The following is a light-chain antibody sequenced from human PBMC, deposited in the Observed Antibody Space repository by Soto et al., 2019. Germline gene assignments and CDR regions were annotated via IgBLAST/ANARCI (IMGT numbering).Light chain of an antibody. CDR2: STS. CDR1: QNIGSF. J-gene: IGKJ3*01. Sequence: DIPMTQSPSSLSASVGDRVTVTCRAGQNIGSFLNWYQQKPGKAPMLLIYSTSSLQSGVPSRFSGSGSGSDFTLTITSLQPEDFATYYCQQSYILPFTFGPGTKVEI. CDR3: QQSYILPFT. V-gene: IGKV1-39*01.